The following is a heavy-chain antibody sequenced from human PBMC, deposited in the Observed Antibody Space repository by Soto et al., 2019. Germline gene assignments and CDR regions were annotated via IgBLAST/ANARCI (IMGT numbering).Heavy chain of an antibody. V-gene: IGHV3-15*07. Sequence: GGSLRLSCAVSGVTLSNVWMNWVRQAPGKGPEWVGRIKSKTDGGTVEYAAPVKDRFTISRDDSENTLYLQMDSLKSEDTAVYYCSHGYYQYFESWGQGTLVTVSS. CDR3: SHGYYQYFES. D-gene: IGHD5-18*01. CDR2: IKSKTDGGTV. J-gene: IGHJ4*02. CDR1: GVTLSNVW.